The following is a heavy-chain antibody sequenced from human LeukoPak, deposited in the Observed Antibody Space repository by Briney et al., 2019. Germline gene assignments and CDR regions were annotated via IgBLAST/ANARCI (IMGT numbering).Heavy chain of an antibody. J-gene: IGHJ4*02. V-gene: IGHV3-23*01. CDR2: ISGSGGST. CDR3: AREEGGMVRGVIIHDY. CDR1: GFTFSSYA. Sequence: PGGSLRLSCAASGFTFSSYAMSWVRQAPGKGLEWVSAISGSGGSTYYADSVKGRFTISRDNAKNSLYLQMNSLRAEDTAVYYCAREEGGMVRGVIIHDYWGQGTLVTVSS. D-gene: IGHD3-10*01.